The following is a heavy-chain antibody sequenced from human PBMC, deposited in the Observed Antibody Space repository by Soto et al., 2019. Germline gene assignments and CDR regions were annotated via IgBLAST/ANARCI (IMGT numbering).Heavy chain of an antibody. CDR1: GFTFSDYY. Sequence: GGSLRLSCAASGFTFSDYYMSWIRQAPGKGLEGVSYISSSSSYTNYADSVKGRFTISRDNAKNSLYLQMNSLRAEETAVYYYARPRIHYCSGGSCYLDWFEPWGQGTLGTVSS. D-gene: IGHD2-15*01. V-gene: IGHV3-11*06. J-gene: IGHJ5*02. CDR2: ISSSSSYT. CDR3: ARPRIHYCSGGSCYLDWFEP.